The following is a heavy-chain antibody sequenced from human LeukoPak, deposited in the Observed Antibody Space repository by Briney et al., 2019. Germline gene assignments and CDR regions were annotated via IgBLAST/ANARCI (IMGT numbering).Heavy chain of an antibody. CDR2: INAGNGNT. V-gene: IGHV1-3*01. CDR3: ARSPSPSPDSSGWSTFDY. J-gene: IGHJ4*02. Sequence: ASVKVSCKASGYTFTSYAMHWVRQAPGQRLEWMGWINAGNGNTKYSQKFQGRVTITRDTSASTAYMELSRLRSDDTAVYYCARSPSPSPDSSGWSTFDYWGQGTLVTVSS. D-gene: IGHD6-19*01. CDR1: GYTFTSYA.